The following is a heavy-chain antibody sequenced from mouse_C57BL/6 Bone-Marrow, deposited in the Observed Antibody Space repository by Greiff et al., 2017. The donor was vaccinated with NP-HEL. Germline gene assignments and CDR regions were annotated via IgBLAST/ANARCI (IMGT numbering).Heavy chain of an antibody. D-gene: IGHD1-1*01. J-gene: IGHJ2*01. V-gene: IGHV3-6*01. CDR3: ARGGDYYGSSLDY. CDR1: GYSITSGYY. CDR2: ISYDGSN. Sequence: EVKLQESGPGLVKPSQSLSLTCSVTGYSITSGYYWNWIRQFPGNKLEWMGYISYDGSNNYNPSLKNRISITRDTSKNQFFLKLNSVTTEDTATYYCARGGDYYGSSLDYWGQGTTLTVSS.